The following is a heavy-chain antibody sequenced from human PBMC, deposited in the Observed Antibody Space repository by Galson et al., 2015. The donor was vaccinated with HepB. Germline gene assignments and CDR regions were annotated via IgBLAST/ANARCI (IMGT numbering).Heavy chain of an antibody. CDR2: IYYSGST. J-gene: IGHJ6*03. Sequence: QVQLRESGPGLVQPSETLSLTCTVSGGSISSSSYYWGWIRQPPGKGLEWIGSIYYSGSTYYNPSLKSRVTISVDTSRNQFSLKLSSVTAADTAVYYCARLHSSSAGQLWDYYMDVWGKGTTVTVSS. CDR3: ARLHSSSAGQLWDYYMDV. D-gene: IGHD6-6*01. V-gene: IGHV4-39*01. CDR1: GGSISSSSYY.